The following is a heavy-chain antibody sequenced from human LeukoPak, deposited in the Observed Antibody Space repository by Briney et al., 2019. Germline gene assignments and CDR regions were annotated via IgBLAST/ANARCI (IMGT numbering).Heavy chain of an antibody. D-gene: IGHD5-18*01. Sequence: ASVTVSFKASGYSFTINYLHWVRQAPGQGPEWMGVIHPSGGSTNYAQKVQGRLTFTRDTSTTTVYMELSSLRSEDTAVYYCARMGMDPAMITYFFDYWGQGTLVTVSS. CDR3: ARMGMDPAMITYFFDY. CDR2: IHPSGGST. J-gene: IGHJ4*02. CDR1: GYSFTINY. V-gene: IGHV1-46*01.